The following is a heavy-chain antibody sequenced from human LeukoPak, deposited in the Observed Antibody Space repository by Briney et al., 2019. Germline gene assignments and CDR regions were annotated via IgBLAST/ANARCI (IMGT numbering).Heavy chain of an antibody. J-gene: IGHJ4*02. CDR3: ARAGGYCGRISCPYYFDY. V-gene: IGHV1-8*02. CDR2: MNPNSGNT. CDR1: GYTFTGYF. D-gene: IGHD2-15*01. Sequence: ASVKVSCKASGYTFTGYFMHWVRQAPGQGLEWMGWMNPNSGNTGYAQKFQGRVTMTRNTSISTAYMELSSLRSEDTAVYYCARAGGYCGRISCPYYFDYWGQGSLVAVSS.